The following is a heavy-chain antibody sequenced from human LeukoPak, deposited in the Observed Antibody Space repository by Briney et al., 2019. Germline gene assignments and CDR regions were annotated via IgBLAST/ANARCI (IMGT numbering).Heavy chain of an antibody. CDR3: AKHTAMVS. CDR2: ISYDGSNK. D-gene: IGHD5-18*01. Sequence: HPGGSLRLSCAASGVTFSSYGMHWVRQAPGKGLEWVAVISYDGSNKYYADSVKGRFTISRDNSKNTLYLQMNSLRAEDTAVYYCAKHTAMVSWGHGTLVTVSS. J-gene: IGHJ5*01. CDR1: GVTFSSYG. V-gene: IGHV3-30*18.